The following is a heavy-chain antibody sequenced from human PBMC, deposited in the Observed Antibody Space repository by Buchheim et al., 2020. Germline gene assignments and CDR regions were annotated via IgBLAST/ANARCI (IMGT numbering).Heavy chain of an antibody. V-gene: IGHV3-30*18. CDR3: AKPYYYDSSGYYLFDY. CDR1: GFTFSSYG. CDR2: ISYDGSNK. Sequence: QVQLVESGGGVVQPGRSLRLSCAASGFTFSSYGMHWVRQAPGQGLEWVAVISYDGSNKYYADSVKGRFTISRDNSKNKLYLQMNSLRAEDTAVYYCAKPYYYDSSGYYLFDYWGQGTL. D-gene: IGHD3-22*01. J-gene: IGHJ4*02.